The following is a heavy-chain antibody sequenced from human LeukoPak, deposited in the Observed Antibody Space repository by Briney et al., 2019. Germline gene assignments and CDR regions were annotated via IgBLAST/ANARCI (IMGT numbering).Heavy chain of an antibody. J-gene: IGHJ4*02. CDR2: MNPNSGNT. CDR1: GYTFTSYD. D-gene: IGHD2-2*01. V-gene: IGHV1-8*01. Sequence: ASVKVSCKASGYTFTSYDINWVRQATGQGLEWMGWMNPNSGNTGYAQKFQGRVTTTRNTSISTAYMELSSLRSEDTAVYYCARDRGYCSSTSCFPGAYWGQGTLVTVSS. CDR3: ARDRGYCSSTSCFPGAY.